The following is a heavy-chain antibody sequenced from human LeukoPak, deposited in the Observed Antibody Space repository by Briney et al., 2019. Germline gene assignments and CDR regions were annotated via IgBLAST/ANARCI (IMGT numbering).Heavy chain of an antibody. CDR3: ARDGQIPQDLGHFDY. V-gene: IGHV1-18*01. Sequence: GASVKVSCKASGYTFTSYGFSWERQAPGQGLEWMGWISAYNGNTNYAQKLQGRVTMTTDTSTSTAYMELRSLRSDDTAVYYCARDGQIPQDLGHFDYWGQGTLVTVSS. CDR2: ISAYNGNT. J-gene: IGHJ4*02. D-gene: IGHD3-16*01. CDR1: GYTFTSYG.